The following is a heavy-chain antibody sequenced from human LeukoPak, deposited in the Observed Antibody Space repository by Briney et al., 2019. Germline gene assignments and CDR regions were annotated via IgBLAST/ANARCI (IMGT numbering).Heavy chain of an antibody. Sequence: GASVKVSCKASGYTFTGYYMHWVRQAPGQGLEWMGWINPNSGGTNYAQKFQGRVTMTRDTSISTAYMELSRLRSDDTAVYYCARKLGRDYDSSGYYGFDYWGQGTLVTVPS. CDR3: ARKLGRDYDSSGYYGFDY. D-gene: IGHD3-22*01. CDR2: INPNSGGT. V-gene: IGHV1-2*02. J-gene: IGHJ4*02. CDR1: GYTFTGYY.